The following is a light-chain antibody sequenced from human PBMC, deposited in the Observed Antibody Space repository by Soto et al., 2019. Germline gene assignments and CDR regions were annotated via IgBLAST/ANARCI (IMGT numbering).Light chain of an antibody. V-gene: IGKV1-39*01. CDR1: QSIRSY. CDR2: ATS. CDR3: QQYYSFPYT. J-gene: IGKJ2*01. Sequence: DIQMTQSPSSLSASVGDRVTITCRASQSIRSYLNWYQQKPGKAPDLLIYATSSLRSGVPSRFSGSGSGTDFTLTISSLQPEDFATYYCQQYYSFPYTFGQGTKVDIK.